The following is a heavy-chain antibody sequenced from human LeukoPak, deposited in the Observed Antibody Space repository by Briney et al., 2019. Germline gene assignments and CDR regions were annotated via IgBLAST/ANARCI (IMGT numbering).Heavy chain of an antibody. J-gene: IGHJ3*02. D-gene: IGHD3-16*01. CDR3: AKDLGRAVAFDI. CDR2: ISWNSGSI. CDR1: GFTFDDYA. Sequence: PGRSLRLSCAASGFTFDDYAMHWVRQAPGKGLEWVSGISWNSGSIGYADSVKGRFTISRDNAKNSLYLQMNSLRAEDTALYYCAKDLGRAVAFDIWGQGTMVTVSS. V-gene: IGHV3-9*01.